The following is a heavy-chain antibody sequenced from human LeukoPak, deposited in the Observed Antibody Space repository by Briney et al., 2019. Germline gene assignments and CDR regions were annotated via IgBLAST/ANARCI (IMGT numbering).Heavy chain of an antibody. V-gene: IGHV3-21*06. D-gene: IGHD6-13*01. CDR2: ISSNSSYI. CDR3: ARYSDTGYSSSWYSTPFDY. J-gene: IGHJ4*02. CDR1: GFTFRSYS. Sequence: GGSLRLSCAASGFTFRSYSMKWVRQAPGKGLEWVSSISSNSSYIYYADSVKGRFTISRDNAKNLLYLQMNSLRAEDTAVYYCARYSDTGYSSSWYSTPFDYWGQETLVTVSS.